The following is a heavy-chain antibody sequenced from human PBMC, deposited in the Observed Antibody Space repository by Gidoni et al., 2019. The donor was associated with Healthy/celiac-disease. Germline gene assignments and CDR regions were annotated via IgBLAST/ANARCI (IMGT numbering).Heavy chain of an antibody. V-gene: IGHV3-30*18. CDR2: ISYDGSNK. D-gene: IGHD5-12*01. CDR3: AKDTSGGWLQFFWYYYGMDV. CDR1: GFTFSSYG. Sequence: QVQLVESGGGVVQPGRSLRLSCAASGFTFSSYGMHWVRQAPGKGLEWVAVISYDGSNKYYADSVKGRFTISRDNSKNTLYLQMNSLRAEDTAVYYCAKDTSGGWLQFFWYYYGMDVWGQGTTVTVSS. J-gene: IGHJ6*02.